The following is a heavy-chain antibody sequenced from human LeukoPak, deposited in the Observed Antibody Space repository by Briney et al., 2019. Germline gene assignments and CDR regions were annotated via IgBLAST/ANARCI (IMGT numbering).Heavy chain of an antibody. V-gene: IGHV3-23*01. J-gene: IGHJ6*03. CDR3: ARRSSTTGTTPATYYYYYYMDV. CDR2: ISGSGGKT. CDR1: GLTFSSYG. Sequence: GGSLRLSCAATGLTFSSYGMSWVRQAPGKGLEWVSSISGSGGKTYYADSVKGRFTISRDNAKNSLYLQMNSLRAEDTAVYYCARRSSTTGTTPATYYYYYYMDVWGKGTTVTIS. D-gene: IGHD1-1*01.